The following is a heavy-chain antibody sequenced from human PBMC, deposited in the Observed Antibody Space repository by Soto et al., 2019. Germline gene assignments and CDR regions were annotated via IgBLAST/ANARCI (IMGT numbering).Heavy chain of an antibody. Sequence: SETLSLTCTVSGGSISSYYWSWIRQPPGKGLEWIGYIYYSGSTNYNPSLKSRVTISVDTSKNQLSLKLSSVTAADTAVYYCARSPAMTLYYFDYWGQGALVTVSS. J-gene: IGHJ4*02. V-gene: IGHV4-59*08. CDR3: ARSPAMTLYYFDY. CDR1: GGSISSYY. CDR2: IYYSGST.